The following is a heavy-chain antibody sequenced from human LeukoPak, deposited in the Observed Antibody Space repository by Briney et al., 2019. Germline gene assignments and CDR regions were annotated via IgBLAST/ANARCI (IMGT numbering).Heavy chain of an antibody. Sequence: PGGSLRLSCVGSGFTFSVYWLYWVRQAPGKGLEWVSHVTSDGTNSRNADSVKGRFTISRDNAKNTLYLQTNTLRAEDTAVYYCARGVRYGMDVWGQGTTVTVSS. CDR2: VTSDGTNS. V-gene: IGHV3-74*01. CDR3: ARGVRYGMDV. D-gene: IGHD5/OR15-5a*01. J-gene: IGHJ6*02. CDR1: GFTFSVYW.